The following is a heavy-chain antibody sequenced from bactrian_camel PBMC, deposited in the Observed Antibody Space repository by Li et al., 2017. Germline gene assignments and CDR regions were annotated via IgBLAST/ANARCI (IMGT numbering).Heavy chain of an antibody. CDR2: INRNGGTT. D-gene: IGHD2*01. J-gene: IGHJ6*01. V-gene: IGHV3S1*01. Sequence: HVQLVESGGGLVQPGGSLRLSCAASGFTFSNLFMYWVRQAPGKGLECVAHINRNGGTTYYADSVKGRFTISRDNAKNTLYLQMNSLNAEDTAMYYCAATLFTTFGYWGQGTQVTVS. CDR3: AATLFTTFGY. CDR1: GFTFSNLF.